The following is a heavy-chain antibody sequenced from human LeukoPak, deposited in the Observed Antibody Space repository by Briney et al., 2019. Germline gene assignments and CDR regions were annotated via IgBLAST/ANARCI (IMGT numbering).Heavy chain of an antibody. Sequence: PGRSLRLSCAASGFTFSSYGMHWVRQAPGKGLEWVAVISYDGSNKYYADSVKGPFTISRDNSKNTLYLQMSSLRAEDTAVCYCVKDYYGSGSYLGSHYFDYWGQGTLVTVSS. J-gene: IGHJ4*02. CDR1: GFTFSSYG. D-gene: IGHD3-10*01. CDR3: VKDYYGSGSYLGSHYFDY. CDR2: ISYDGSNK. V-gene: IGHV3-30*18.